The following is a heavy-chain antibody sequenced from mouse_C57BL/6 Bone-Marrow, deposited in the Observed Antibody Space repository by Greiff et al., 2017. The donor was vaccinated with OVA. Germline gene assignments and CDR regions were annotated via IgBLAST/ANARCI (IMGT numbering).Heavy chain of an antibody. CDR3: ARSYYYGSSHAMDY. CDR2: IYPGGGYT. Sequence: VQVVESGAELVRPGTSVKMSCKASGYTFTNYWIGWAKQRPGHGLEWIGDIYPGGGYTNYNEKFKGKATLTADKSSSTAYMQFSSLTSEDSAIYYCARSYYYGSSHAMDYWGQGTSVTVSS. D-gene: IGHD1-1*01. CDR1: GYTFTNYW. V-gene: IGHV1-63*01. J-gene: IGHJ4*01.